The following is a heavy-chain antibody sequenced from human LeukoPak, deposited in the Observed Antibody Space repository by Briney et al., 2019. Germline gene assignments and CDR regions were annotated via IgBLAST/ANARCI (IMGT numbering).Heavy chain of an antibody. V-gene: IGHV3-7*04. Sequence: GGSLRLSCAASGFTFSSYRMSWVRQAPGKGLEWVANIKQDGSEKYYVDSVKGRFTISRDNAKNSLYLQMNSLRAEDTAVYYCATEPYGSADYYYGMDVWGQGTTVTVSS. CDR3: ATEPYGSADYYYGMDV. D-gene: IGHD3-10*01. CDR2: IKQDGSEK. J-gene: IGHJ6*02. CDR1: GFTFSSYR.